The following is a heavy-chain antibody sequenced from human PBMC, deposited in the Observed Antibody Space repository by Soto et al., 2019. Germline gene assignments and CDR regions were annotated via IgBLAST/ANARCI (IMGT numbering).Heavy chain of an antibody. J-gene: IGHJ6*02. CDR2: IIPIFSTP. Sequence: QVQLVQSGAEVTKPGSSVTVSCKASGGTFGNSAISWVRQAPGQGLEWMGGIIPIFSTPDYAQKFQRRVTITADESTTTAYMELTSLKSEDTAVYYCARDKDRQQLGGNYYYGIDVWGQGTTVTVSS. CDR1: GGTFGNSA. CDR3: ARDKDRQQLGGNYYYGIDV. D-gene: IGHD2-15*01. V-gene: IGHV1-69*12.